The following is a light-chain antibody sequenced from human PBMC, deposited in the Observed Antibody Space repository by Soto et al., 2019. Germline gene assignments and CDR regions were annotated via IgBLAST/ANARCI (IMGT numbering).Light chain of an antibody. Sequence: EIVMTQSPATLSVSPGERATLSCRASQSVRNNLAWYQQKPGQAPRLLIYAASTRATGIPARFSGSGSETKFTLTISSLQSEDFAVYYCQQYDNWPPITFGQGTRLEIK. CDR2: AAS. CDR1: QSVRNN. J-gene: IGKJ5*01. CDR3: QQYDNWPPIT. V-gene: IGKV3-15*01.